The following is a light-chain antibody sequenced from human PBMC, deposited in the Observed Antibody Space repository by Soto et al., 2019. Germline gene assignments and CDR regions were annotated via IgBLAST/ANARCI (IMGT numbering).Light chain of an antibody. CDR3: QQRNDWPIT. J-gene: IGKJ5*01. CDR1: QSVDSH. Sequence: SVLTQSTASLSLSPGERATLSCRASQSVDSHLVWYQQKPGQAPRLLIFGASNRATGIPARFSGSGSGTDFTLAINRLEPDDFAVYYCQQRNDWPITFGQGTRLEIK. V-gene: IGKV3-11*01. CDR2: GAS.